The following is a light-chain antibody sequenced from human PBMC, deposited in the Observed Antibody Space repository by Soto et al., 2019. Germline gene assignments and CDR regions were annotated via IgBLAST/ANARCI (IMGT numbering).Light chain of an antibody. Sequence: EIVLTQSPGTLSLSPGERATLSCRASQSVSSSYLAWYQQKPGQAPRHLIYGASRMATGIPDRFSGSGSGTDFTLTISRLETEDFAVYYCQQYGSSPTWTFGQGTKVEIK. CDR3: QQYGSSPTWT. J-gene: IGKJ1*01. CDR1: QSVSSSY. V-gene: IGKV3-20*01. CDR2: GAS.